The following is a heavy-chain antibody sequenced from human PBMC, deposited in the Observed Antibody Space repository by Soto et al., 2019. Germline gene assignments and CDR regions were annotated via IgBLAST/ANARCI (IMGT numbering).Heavy chain of an antibody. Sequence: GGSLRLSCAASGFTFSDFAMTWVRQAPGKGLEWVSGISGSGTNTNYADSVKGRFTISRDNSKNTLFLEITGLRADDMAVYYCAKDDAWTPWRGYFNSWGQGTLVTFSS. J-gene: IGHJ4*02. CDR3: AKDDAWTPWRGYFNS. CDR1: GFTFSDFA. D-gene: IGHD1-1*01. CDR2: ISGSGTNT. V-gene: IGHV3-23*01.